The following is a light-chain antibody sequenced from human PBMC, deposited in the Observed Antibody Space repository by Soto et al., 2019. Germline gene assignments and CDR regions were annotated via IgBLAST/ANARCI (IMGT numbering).Light chain of an antibody. V-gene: IGKV1-39*01. CDR3: QQSYSTPQT. Sequence: DIQMTQSPSSLSASVGDRVTITCRASQSISSYLNWYQQKPGKAPKLLIYAASSLQSGVPSRFGGSGSGTDFTLTISSLQPEDFATYYCQQSYSTPQTFGPGTKVDIK. CDR2: AAS. J-gene: IGKJ3*01. CDR1: QSISSY.